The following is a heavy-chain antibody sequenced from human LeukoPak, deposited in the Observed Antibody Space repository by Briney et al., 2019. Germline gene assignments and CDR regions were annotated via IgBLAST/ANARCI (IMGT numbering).Heavy chain of an antibody. D-gene: IGHD6-13*01. CDR1: GGSLSSSDHY. V-gene: IGHV4-30-4*01. Sequence: SQTLSLTCTVSGGSLSSSDHYWSWIRQPPGKGLEWIAYIYYSGTTYYNPSLKSRFSISVDTSKNQFSLKLSSVTAADTAVYYCARGDSSSWSFKIWGQGTLVTVSS. J-gene: IGHJ4*02. CDR2: IYYSGTT. CDR3: ARGDSSSWSFKI.